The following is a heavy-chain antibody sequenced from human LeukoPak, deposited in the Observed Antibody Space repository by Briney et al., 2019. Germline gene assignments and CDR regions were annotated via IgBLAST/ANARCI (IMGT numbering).Heavy chain of an antibody. J-gene: IGHJ4*02. CDR3: ATMIVVVNDPIDY. V-gene: IGHV3-30-3*01. Sequence: GRSLRLSCAASGFTFSSYAMHWVRQAPGKGLEWVAVISYDGSNKYYADSVKGRFTISRDNSKNTLYLQMSSLRAEDTAVYYCATMIVVVNDPIDYWGQGTLVTVSS. CDR2: ISYDGSNK. CDR1: GFTFSSYA. D-gene: IGHD3-22*01.